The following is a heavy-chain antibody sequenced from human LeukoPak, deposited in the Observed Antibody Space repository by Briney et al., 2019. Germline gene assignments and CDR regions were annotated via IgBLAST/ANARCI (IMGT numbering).Heavy chain of an antibody. CDR1: GFTFSSYW. D-gene: IGHD2-2*02. CDR2: IKQDGSEK. CDR3: ARGYCSSTSCYNYMDV. J-gene: IGHJ6*03. Sequence: GGSLRLSCAASGFTFSSYWMSWVRQAPGKGLEWVANIKQDGSEKYYVDSVKGRFTISRDNAKNSLYLQMNSLRAEDTAVYYCARGYCSSTSCYNYMDVWGKGTTVTVSS. V-gene: IGHV3-7*01.